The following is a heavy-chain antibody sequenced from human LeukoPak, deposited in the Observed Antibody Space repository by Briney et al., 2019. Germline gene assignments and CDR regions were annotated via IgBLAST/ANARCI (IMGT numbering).Heavy chain of an antibody. J-gene: IGHJ4*02. CDR1: GGSISGYY. Sequence: SETLSLTCTVSGGSISGYYWSWIRQPPGKGLEWIGYIYYSGSTNYNPSLKSRVSISVDTSKNQFSLKLSSVTAADTAVYYCARRRYFDYWGQGTLVTVSS. CDR3: ARRRYFDY. V-gene: IGHV4-59*08. CDR2: IYYSGST.